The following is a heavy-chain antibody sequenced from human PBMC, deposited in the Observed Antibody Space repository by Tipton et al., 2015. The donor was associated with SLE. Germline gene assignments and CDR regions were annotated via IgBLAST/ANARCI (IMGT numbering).Heavy chain of an antibody. CDR1: GGSFSGYY. D-gene: IGHD3-22*01. J-gene: IGHJ2*01. CDR3: ARVRTYYDSSGYNWYFDL. V-gene: IGHV4-34*01. Sequence: LRLSCAVYGGSFSGYYWSWIRQPPGKGLEWIGEINDSGSANYNPSLRSRVTISVDTSKNQFSLKLSSVTAADTAVYYCARVRTYYDSSGYNWYFDLWGRGTLVTVSS. CDR2: INDSGSA.